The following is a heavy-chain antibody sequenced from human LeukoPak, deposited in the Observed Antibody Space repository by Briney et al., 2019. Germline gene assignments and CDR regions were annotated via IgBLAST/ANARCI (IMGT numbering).Heavy chain of an antibody. V-gene: IGHV5-51*01. CDR1: GYSFTSYW. Sequence: GESLKISCQGSGYSFTSYWIGWVRQMPGKGLEWMGIIYPGDSDTRYSPSFQGQVTISADKSISTAYLQWSSLKASDTAMYYCARNSGSSLVPYYFDYWGQGTLVTVSS. J-gene: IGHJ4*02. D-gene: IGHD1-26*01. CDR3: ARNSGSSLVPYYFDY. CDR2: IYPGDSDT.